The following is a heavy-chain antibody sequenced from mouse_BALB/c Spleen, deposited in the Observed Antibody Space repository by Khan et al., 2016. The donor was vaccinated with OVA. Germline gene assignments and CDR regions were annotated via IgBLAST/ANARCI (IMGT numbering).Heavy chain of an antibody. V-gene: IGHV8-12*01. CDR2: IYWDDDK. D-gene: IGHD2-4*01. CDR3: AGRARGVFSDYMFAY. CDR1: GLSLSASGVG. J-gene: IGHJ3*01. Sequence: QVTLKESGPGILQPSQTLSLTCSFSGLSLSASGVGVSWIRQPSGKGLEWLAHIYWDDDKRYNRSLKSRLTISKDASRSQVFLKITNVDTDDTATFYWAGRARGVFSDYMFAYWGQGTLVTVSA.